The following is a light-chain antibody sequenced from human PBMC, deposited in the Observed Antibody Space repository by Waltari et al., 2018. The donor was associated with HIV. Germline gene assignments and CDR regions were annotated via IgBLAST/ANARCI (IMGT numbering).Light chain of an antibody. CDR3: QSYPASLTVSLI. V-gene: IGLV1-40*01. CDR1: SSNIGAGYD. Sequence: QSVLTQPPSVSGAPGQRVTISCTGNSSNIGAGYDVHWYQQLPGKAPKLLIPDNSTRPSGVPYRFSGPKSGTSASLAITGLRAEDEADYYCQSYPASLTVSLIFGGGTRLTVL. J-gene: IGLJ2*01. CDR2: DNS.